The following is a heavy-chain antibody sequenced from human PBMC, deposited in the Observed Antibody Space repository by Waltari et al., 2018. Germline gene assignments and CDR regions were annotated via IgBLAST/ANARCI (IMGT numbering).Heavy chain of an antibody. Sequence: QVQLQQWGAGLLKPSETLSLTCAVYGGSFSGYYWSWIRQPPGKGLEWIGEINHSGSTNYNPSLKSRVTISVDTSKNQFSLKLSSVTAADTAVYYCARGADYGDSAEYFQHWGQGTLVTVSS. CDR2: INHSGST. V-gene: IGHV4-34*01. CDR3: ARGADYGDSAEYFQH. D-gene: IGHD4-17*01. CDR1: GGSFSGYY. J-gene: IGHJ1*01.